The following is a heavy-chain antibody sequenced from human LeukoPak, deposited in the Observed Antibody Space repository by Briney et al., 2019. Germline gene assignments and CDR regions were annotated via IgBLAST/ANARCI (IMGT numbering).Heavy chain of an antibody. CDR2: MYYIGRT. J-gene: IGHJ4*02. Sequence: SETLSLTCTVSGGSISSHYWSWIRHPPGKGLEGSGYMYYIGRTNYNPSLKSRVTISVDTSKNQSSLKLRSVPAADTAVYYCARQAAADYSFDYWGRGTLVTVSS. D-gene: IGHD6-13*01. CDR3: ARQAAADYSFDY. V-gene: IGHV4-59*11. CDR1: GGSISSHY.